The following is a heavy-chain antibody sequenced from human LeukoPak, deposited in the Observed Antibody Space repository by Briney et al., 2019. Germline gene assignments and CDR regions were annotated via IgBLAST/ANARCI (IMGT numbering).Heavy chain of an antibody. J-gene: IGHJ4*02. D-gene: IGHD3-22*01. V-gene: IGHV3-53*01. CDR2: IYSGGST. CDR3: ARHAYHDDNSGYYFAY. CDR1: GFTVSSNY. Sequence: GGSLRLSCAASGFTVSSNYMSWVRQAPGKGLEWVSVIYSGGSTYYADSVKGRFTISRDNSKNTLYLQMNGLRAEDTAVYYCARHAYHDDNSGYYFAYWGQGTLVTVSS.